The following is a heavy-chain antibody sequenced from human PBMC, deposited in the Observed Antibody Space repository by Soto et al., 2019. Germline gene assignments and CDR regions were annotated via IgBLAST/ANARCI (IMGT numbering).Heavy chain of an antibody. Sequence: GGSLRLSCAASGFTFDDYAMHWVRQAPGKGLEWVSGISWNSGSIGYADSVKGRFTISRDNAKNSLYLQMNSLRAEDTALYYCAKALRYYDSSGSDYWGQGTLVTV. J-gene: IGHJ4*02. D-gene: IGHD3-22*01. CDR1: GFTFDDYA. CDR2: ISWNSGSI. CDR3: AKALRYYDSSGSDY. V-gene: IGHV3-9*01.